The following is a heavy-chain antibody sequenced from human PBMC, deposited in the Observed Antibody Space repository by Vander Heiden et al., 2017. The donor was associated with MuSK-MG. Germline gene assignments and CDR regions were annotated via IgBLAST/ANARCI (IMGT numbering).Heavy chain of an antibody. CDR2: IIPIFGSP. Sequence: QLQPVQSGAAVMMPGSSMRASCKTSRGSFSNYAIHWVRQAPGQGLEWMGGIIPIFGSPHYAQRFQGKVSITADESTTTAYMDLSRLTYDDTAVYYCARGQLIGGLAGSLADAFDIWGQGTVVTVA. CDR1: RGSFSNYA. CDR3: ARGQLIGGLAGSLADAFDI. D-gene: IGHD7-27*01. J-gene: IGHJ3*02. V-gene: IGHV1-69*01.